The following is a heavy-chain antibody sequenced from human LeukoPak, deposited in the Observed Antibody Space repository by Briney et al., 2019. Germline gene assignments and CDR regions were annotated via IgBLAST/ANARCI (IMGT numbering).Heavy chain of an antibody. CDR1: GFTFSSYA. CDR2: ISYDGSNK. CDR3: ARGNSGYDPFDP. D-gene: IGHD5-12*01. J-gene: IGHJ5*02. Sequence: PGGSLRLSCAASGFTFSSYAMHWVRQAPGKGLEWVAVISYDGSNKYYADSVKGRFTISRDNSKNTLYLQMNSLRAEDTAVYYCARGNSGYDPFDPWGQGTLVTVSS. V-gene: IGHV3-30-3*01.